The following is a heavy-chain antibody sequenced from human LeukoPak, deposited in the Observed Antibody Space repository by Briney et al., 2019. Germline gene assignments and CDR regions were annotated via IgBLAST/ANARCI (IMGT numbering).Heavy chain of an antibody. CDR1: GFTVSSNY. CDR3: AKGPYYDFWSGYQNWFDP. D-gene: IGHD3-3*01. CDR2: IYSGGST. J-gene: IGHJ5*02. Sequence: PGGSLRLSCAASGFTVSSNYMSRVRQAPGKGLEWVSVIYSGGSTYYADSVKGRFTISRDNSKNTLYLQMNSLRAEDTAVYYCAKGPYYDFWSGYQNWFDPWGQGTLVTVSS. V-gene: IGHV3-53*01.